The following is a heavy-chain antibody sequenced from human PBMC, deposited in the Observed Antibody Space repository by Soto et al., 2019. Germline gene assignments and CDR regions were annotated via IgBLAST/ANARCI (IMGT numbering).Heavy chain of an antibody. J-gene: IGHJ3*02. CDR1: GFTFSNAW. CDR3: TTDPYYYDSSGYRAFDI. V-gene: IGHV3-15*07. CDR2: IKSKTDGGTT. D-gene: IGHD3-22*01. Sequence: EVQLVESGGGLVKPGWSLRLSCAASGFTFSNAWMNWVRQAPGKGLEWVGRIKSKTDGGTTDYAAPVKGRFTISRDDSKNTLYLQMNSLKTEDTAVYYCTTDPYYYDSSGYRAFDIWGQGTMVTVSS.